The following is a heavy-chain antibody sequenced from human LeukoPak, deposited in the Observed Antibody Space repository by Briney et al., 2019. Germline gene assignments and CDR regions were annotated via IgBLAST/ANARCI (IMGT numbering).Heavy chain of an antibody. CDR3: ARRRGYDYVWLDP. CDR1: SGSISSSSYY. J-gene: IGHJ5*02. Sequence: PSETLSLTCTVSSGSISSSSYYFWSWIRQPPGKGLEWIGSIRHSGRTSYNTSLKSRVTISVDTSKNQFSLRLSSVTAADTAVYFCARRRGYDYVWLDPWGQGTLVTVSS. V-gene: IGHV4-39*01. D-gene: IGHD5-12*01. CDR2: IRHSGRT.